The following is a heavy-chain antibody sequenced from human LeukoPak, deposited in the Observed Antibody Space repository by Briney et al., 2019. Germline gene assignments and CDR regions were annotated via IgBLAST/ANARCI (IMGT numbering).Heavy chain of an antibody. J-gene: IGHJ4*02. V-gene: IGHV1-2*02. CDR1: GCTFTGYY. CDR2: INPNSGGT. D-gene: IGHD2-2*01. CDR3: ARVVPAAQTFDY. Sequence: ASVKVSCKASGCTFTGYYMHWVRQAPGQGLEWMGWINPNSGGTNYAQKFQGRVTMTRDTSISTAYMELSRLRSDDTAVYYCARVVPAAQTFDYWGQGTLVTVSS.